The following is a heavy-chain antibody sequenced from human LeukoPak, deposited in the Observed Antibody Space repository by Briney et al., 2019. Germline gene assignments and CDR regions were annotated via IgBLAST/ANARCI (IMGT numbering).Heavy chain of an antibody. CDR2: ISVYSGNT. CDR1: GYTFAGYG. Sequence: ASVKVSCKASGYTFAGYGVSWVRQAPGQGPEWMAWISVYSGNTEYAQKFQDRVTLTADTSTSTVSMELRSLTSDDTAIYYCARDGWSLGPWGQGTLVTVSS. D-gene: IGHD2-8*01. V-gene: IGHV1-18*01. CDR3: ARDGWSLGP. J-gene: IGHJ5*02.